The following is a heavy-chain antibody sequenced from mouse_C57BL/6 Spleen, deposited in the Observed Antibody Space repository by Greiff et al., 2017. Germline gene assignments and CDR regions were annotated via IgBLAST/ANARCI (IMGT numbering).Heavy chain of an antibody. CDR2: INPSNGGT. J-gene: IGHJ1*03. CDR1: GYTFTSYW. Sequence: QVQLQQSGTDLVKPGASVKLSCKASGYTFTSYWMHWVKQRPGQGLEWIGTINPSNGGTNYNEKFKSKATLTVDKSSSTDYMQLSSLTSEDSAVYCCGYCNYGYFDVWGTGTTVTVSS. CDR3: GYCNYGYFDV. D-gene: IGHD1-1*01. V-gene: IGHV1-53*01.